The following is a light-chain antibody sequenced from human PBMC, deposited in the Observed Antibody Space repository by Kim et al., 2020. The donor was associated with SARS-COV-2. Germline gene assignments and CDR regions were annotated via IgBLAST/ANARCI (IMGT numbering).Light chain of an antibody. CDR1: KKVDSGS. CDR2: GAS. J-gene: IGKJ4*01. V-gene: IGKV3-20*01. Sequence: SPGERATLSCRASKKVDSGSLAGYGKKPGQVPGLLMYGASRRAPGTPDRFSGRGSGTDFTLTISRLEPEDFSVYYCQQYGSSPATFGGGTKVDIK. CDR3: QQYGSSPAT.